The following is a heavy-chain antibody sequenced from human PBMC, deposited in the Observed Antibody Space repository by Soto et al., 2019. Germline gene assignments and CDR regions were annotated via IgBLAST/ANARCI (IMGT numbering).Heavy chain of an antibody. CDR3: AKQGVVVAATPWFDP. V-gene: IGHV3-23*01. D-gene: IGHD2-15*01. J-gene: IGHJ5*02. CDR2: ISGSGGST. Sequence: EVQLLESAGGLVQPGGSLRLSCAASGSTFSSCAMSWVRQAPGKGLEWVSTISGSGGSTYYADSVKGRFTISRDNSKNTLYLQINSLRAEDTAIYYCAKQGVVVAATPWFDPWGQGTLVTVSS. CDR1: GSTFSSCA.